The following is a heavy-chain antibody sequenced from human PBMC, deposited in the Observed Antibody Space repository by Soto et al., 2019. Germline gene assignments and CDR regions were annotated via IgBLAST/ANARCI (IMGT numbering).Heavy chain of an antibody. CDR2: ISGSGGST. Sequence: EVQLLESGGGLVQPGGSLRLSCAASGFTFSSYAMSWVRQAPGKGLEWVSAISGSGGSTYYADSVKGRFTISRDNSKNTLYLQMNSLRAEDTAVYYCAKDRSTMIVVVISSYFDYWGQGTLVTVSS. J-gene: IGHJ4*02. CDR3: AKDRSTMIVVVISSYFDY. V-gene: IGHV3-23*01. CDR1: GFTFSSYA. D-gene: IGHD3-22*01.